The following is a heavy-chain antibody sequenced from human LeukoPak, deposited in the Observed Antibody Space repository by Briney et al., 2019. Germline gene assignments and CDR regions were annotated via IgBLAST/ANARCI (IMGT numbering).Heavy chain of an antibody. V-gene: IGHV4-39*07. J-gene: IGHJ4*02. CDR3: AFEWVEMATIQDY. CDR1: GGSISSSSYY. D-gene: IGHD5-24*01. Sequence: SETLSLTCTVSGGSISSSSYYWGWIRQPPGKGLEWIGSIYYSGSTYYNPSLKSRVIISVDTSKNQFSLKLSSVTAADTAVYYCAFEWVEMATIQDYWGQGTLVTVSS. CDR2: IYYSGST.